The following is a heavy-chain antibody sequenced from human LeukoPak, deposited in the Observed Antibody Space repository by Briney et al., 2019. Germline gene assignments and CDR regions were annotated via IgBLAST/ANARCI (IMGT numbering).Heavy chain of an antibody. V-gene: IGHV3-66*01. Sequence: GGSLRLSCAASGFTVSSNYMSWVRQAPGKGLEWVSVIYSGGSTYYADSVKGRFTISRDNSKNTLYLQMNSLRAEDTAVYYCARDKGYYDSSGYPYYFDYWDQGTLVTVSS. CDR2: IYSGGST. CDR1: GFTVSSNY. J-gene: IGHJ4*02. CDR3: ARDKGYYDSSGYPYYFDY. D-gene: IGHD3-22*01.